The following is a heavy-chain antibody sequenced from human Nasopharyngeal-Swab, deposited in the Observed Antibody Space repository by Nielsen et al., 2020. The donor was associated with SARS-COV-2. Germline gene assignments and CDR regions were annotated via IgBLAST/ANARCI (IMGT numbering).Heavy chain of an antibody. CDR1: GFTFDSYA. CDR2: ISGSGGTT. V-gene: IGHV3-23*01. D-gene: IGHD5-24*01. Sequence: GESLKISCAASGFTFDSYAMSWARQAPGKGLEWVSSISGSGGTTYYADSVKDRFTIPRDNSKNTLYLQMNSLRAEDTAVYYCAQTSIGMATIRGVLPYWGQGTLVTVSS. J-gene: IGHJ4*02. CDR3: AQTSIGMATIRGVLPY.